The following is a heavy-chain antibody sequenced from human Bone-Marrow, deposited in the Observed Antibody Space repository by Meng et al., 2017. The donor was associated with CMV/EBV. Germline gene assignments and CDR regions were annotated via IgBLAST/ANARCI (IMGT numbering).Heavy chain of an antibody. V-gene: IGHV4-34*01. CDR3: ARRGYCSSTSCYTLTIFGVGDYYGMDV. CDR1: GGSFSGYY. CDR2: INHSGST. D-gene: IGHD2-2*02. J-gene: IGHJ6*02. Sequence: SETLSLTCAVYGGSFSGYYWSWIRQPPGKGLEWIGEINHSGSTNYNPSLKSRVTISVDTSKNQFSLKLSSVTAADTAVYYCARRGYCSSTSCYTLTIFGVGDYYGMDVWGQGTTVTVSS.